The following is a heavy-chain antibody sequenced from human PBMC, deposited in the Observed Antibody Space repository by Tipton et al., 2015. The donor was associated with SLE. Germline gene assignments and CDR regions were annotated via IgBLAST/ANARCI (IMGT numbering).Heavy chain of an antibody. CDR1: GGSFSGYY. D-gene: IGHD4-17*01. CDR3: ARDADDYGDRGDFDY. V-gene: IGHV3-11*06. Sequence: LSLTCAVYGGSFSGYYWSWIRQPPGKGLEWVSSISSSSSYIYYADSVKGRFTISRDNAKNSLYLQMNSLRAEDTAVYYCARDADDYGDRGDFDYWGQGTLVTVSS. CDR2: ISSSSSYI. J-gene: IGHJ4*02.